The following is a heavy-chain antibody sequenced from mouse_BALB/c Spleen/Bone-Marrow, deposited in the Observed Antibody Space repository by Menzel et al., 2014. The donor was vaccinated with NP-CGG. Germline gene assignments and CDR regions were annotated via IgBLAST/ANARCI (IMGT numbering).Heavy chain of an antibody. D-gene: IGHD2-12*01. J-gene: IGHJ4*01. CDR3: TRSRRAMDY. V-gene: IGHV1S81*02. CDR1: GYTFSSDY. CDR2: INPSNGGT. Sequence: VQLQQSGAELVKPGASVKLSCKASGYTFSSDYMYWVKQRPGQGLEWIGEINPSNGGTNFNEKFKSKATLTVDKSSSTAYMQLSSLTSEDSAVYYRTRSRRAMDYWGQGTSVTVSS.